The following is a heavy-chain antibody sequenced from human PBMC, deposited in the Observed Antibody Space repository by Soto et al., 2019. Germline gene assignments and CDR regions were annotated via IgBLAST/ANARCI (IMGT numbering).Heavy chain of an antibody. CDR1: GGTFSSYA. CDR3: ARAQGYCSGGSCYSPFLF. J-gene: IGHJ6*02. Sequence: VKVSCKASGGTFSSYAISWVRQAPGQGLEWMGGIIPIFGTANYAQKFQGRVTITADESTSTAYMELSSLRSEDTAVYYCARAQGYCSGGSCYSPFLFWGQGTTVTVSS. V-gene: IGHV1-69*13. CDR2: IIPIFGTA. D-gene: IGHD2-15*01.